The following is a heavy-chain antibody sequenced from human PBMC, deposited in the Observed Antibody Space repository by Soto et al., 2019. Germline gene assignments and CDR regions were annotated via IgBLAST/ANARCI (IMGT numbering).Heavy chain of an antibody. CDR1: GFFLRDFG. Sequence: GGSLRLSCVASGFFLRDFGMHWVRQAPGKGLEWVSAISSSGGSTYYADSVKGRFTISRDNSKNTLYLQMNSLRAEDTAVYYCAKLGGYDYHDAFDIWGQGTMVTVSS. J-gene: IGHJ3*02. CDR2: ISSSGGST. CDR3: AKLGGYDYHDAFDI. V-gene: IGHV3-23*01. D-gene: IGHD5-12*01.